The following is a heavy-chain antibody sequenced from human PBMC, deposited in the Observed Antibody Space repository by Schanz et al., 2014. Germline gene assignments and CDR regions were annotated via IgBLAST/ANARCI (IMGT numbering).Heavy chain of an antibody. Sequence: QVQLVESGGGVVQPGRSLRLSCAAYGFTLSSYAMHWVRQAPGKGLEWVAVISYDGSNKYYADSVKGRFTISRDSSKNTLYLQMNTLRAEDTAVYYCARDRGYCSGGSCLTFDYWGQGTLVTVSS. CDR3: ARDRGYCSGGSCLTFDY. CDR1: GFTLSSYA. J-gene: IGHJ4*02. CDR2: ISYDGSNK. D-gene: IGHD2-15*01. V-gene: IGHV3-30-3*01.